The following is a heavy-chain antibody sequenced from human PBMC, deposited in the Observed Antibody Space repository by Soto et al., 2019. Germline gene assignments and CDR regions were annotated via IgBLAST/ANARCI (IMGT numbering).Heavy chain of an antibody. CDR3: ARELPTTIRGGYYYSYGMDV. J-gene: IGHJ6*02. V-gene: IGHV3-74*03. Sequence: EVQLVESGGGLVQPGGSLRLSCAASGFIFSGYWMHWVRQAPGKGLVWVSRLHSDGRTTTYADSVKGRFTISRDNARNTLNLQMNSLRADDTAVYYCARELPTTIRGGYYYSYGMDVWGQGTTVTVSS. CDR2: LHSDGRTT. CDR1: GFIFSGYW. D-gene: IGHD2-2*02.